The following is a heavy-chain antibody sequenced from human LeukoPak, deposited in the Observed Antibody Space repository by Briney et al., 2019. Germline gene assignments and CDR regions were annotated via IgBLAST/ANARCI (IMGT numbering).Heavy chain of an antibody. J-gene: IGHJ4*02. CDR1: GFTFSSYA. CDR3: ANWARDCSGGYCYPDY. CDR2: INESGSKT. V-gene: IGHV3-23*01. Sequence: PGGSLRLSCAASGFTFSSYAMTWVRQAPGKELDWVSDINESGSKTDYADSVKGRFSISRDNSKNTLYLQMNNLRAEDTAVYYCANWARDCSGGYCYPDYWGQGTLVTVSS. D-gene: IGHD2-15*01.